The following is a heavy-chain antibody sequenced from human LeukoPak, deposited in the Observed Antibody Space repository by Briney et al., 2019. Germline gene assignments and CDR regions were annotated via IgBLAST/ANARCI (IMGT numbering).Heavy chain of an antibody. J-gene: IGHJ4*02. D-gene: IGHD3-10*01. V-gene: IGHV3-11*04. CDR3: ARDTESYGSGSNY. CDR1: GFTFSDYC. Sequence: GGSLRLSCAASGFTFSDYCMSWIRQAPGKGLEWVSYIGKSGNTIYYADTVKGRFTISRDNAKNLLYLQMNSLRAEDTAVYYCARDTESYGSGSNYWGQGTLVTVSS. CDR2: IGKSGNTI.